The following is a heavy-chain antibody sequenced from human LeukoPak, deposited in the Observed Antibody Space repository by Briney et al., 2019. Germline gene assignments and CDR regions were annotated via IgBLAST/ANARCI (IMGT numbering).Heavy chain of an antibody. CDR1: GYTFTSYG. CDR2: ISAYNGNT. CDR3: ARDRERWELPDY. J-gene: IGHJ4*02. D-gene: IGHD1-26*01. V-gene: IGHV1-18*01. Sequence: EASVKVSCKASGYTFTSYGISWVRQAPGQGLEGMGWISAYNGNTNYAQKLQGRVTMTTDTSTSTAYMELRSLRSDDTAVYYCARDRERWELPDYWGQGTLVTVSS.